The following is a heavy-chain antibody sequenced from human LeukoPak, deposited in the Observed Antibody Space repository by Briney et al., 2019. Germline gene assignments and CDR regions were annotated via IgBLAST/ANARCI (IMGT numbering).Heavy chain of an antibody. Sequence: GGSLRLSCAASGFPFSSYWMHWVRQAPGKGLVWVSRINSDGSSTNYADSVKGRFTISRDNATNTLYLQINSPRAEDTAVYYCASPIAVAAPYYFDYWGQGTLVTVSS. D-gene: IGHD6-19*01. J-gene: IGHJ4*02. CDR2: INSDGSST. CDR3: ASPIAVAAPYYFDY. CDR1: GFPFSSYW. V-gene: IGHV3-74*01.